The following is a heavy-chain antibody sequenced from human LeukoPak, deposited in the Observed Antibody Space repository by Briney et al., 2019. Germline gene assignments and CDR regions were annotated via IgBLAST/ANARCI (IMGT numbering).Heavy chain of an antibody. J-gene: IGHJ2*01. V-gene: IGHV4-30-2*01. CDR1: GGSISSGGYS. CDR3: ARVLASYWYFDL. CDR2: IYHSGST. Sequence: PSGTLSLTCAVSGGSISSGGYSWSWIRQPPGKGLEWIGYIYHSGSTYYNLSLKSRVTISVDRSKNQFSLKLSSVTAADTAVYYCARVLASYWYFDLWGRGTLVTVSS. D-gene: IGHD6-6*01.